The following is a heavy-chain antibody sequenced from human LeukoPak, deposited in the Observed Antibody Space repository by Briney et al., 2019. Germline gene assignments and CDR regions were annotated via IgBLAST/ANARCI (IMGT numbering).Heavy chain of an antibody. CDR2: INTNTGNP. V-gene: IGHV7-4-1*02. J-gene: IGHJ4*02. CDR3: ARVWRYSYGYPSGY. CDR1: GYTFTSYG. D-gene: IGHD5-18*01. Sequence: ASVKVSCKASGYTFTSYGISWVRQAPGQGLEWMGWINTNTGNPTYAQGFTGRFVFSLDTSVSTAYLQISSLKAEDTAVYYCARVWRYSYGYPSGYWGQGTLVTVSS.